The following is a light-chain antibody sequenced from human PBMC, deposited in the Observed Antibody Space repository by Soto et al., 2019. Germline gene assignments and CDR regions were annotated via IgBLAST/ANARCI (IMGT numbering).Light chain of an antibody. CDR1: QGISNY. CDR3: QKYNCAGWT. J-gene: IGKJ1*01. V-gene: IGKV1-27*01. CDR2: AAS. Sequence: IQMTQSPPSLSAYVGDRDTITCRASQGISNYLAWYQQKPGKVPKLLIYAASTLQSGVPSRFSGSGSGTDFALTISSLQPEDVATYYCQKYNCAGWTVGEGTKVDIK.